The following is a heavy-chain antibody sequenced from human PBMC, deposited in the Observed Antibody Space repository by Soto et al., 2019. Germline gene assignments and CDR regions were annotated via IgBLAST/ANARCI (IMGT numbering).Heavy chain of an antibody. J-gene: IGHJ4*02. D-gene: IGHD1-7*01. CDR3: VSLSYNWNYAGFDY. V-gene: IGHV3-33*01. CDR2: IWYDGSNK. Sequence: GGSLRLSCAASGFTFSSYGMHWVRQAPGKGLEWVAVIWYDGSNKYYADSVKGRFTISRDNSKNTLYLQMNSLRAEDTAVYYCVSLSYNWNYAGFDYWGQGTLVTVSS. CDR1: GFTFSSYG.